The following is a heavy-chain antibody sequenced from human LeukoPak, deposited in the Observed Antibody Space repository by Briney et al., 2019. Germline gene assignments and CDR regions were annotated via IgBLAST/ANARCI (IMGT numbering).Heavy chain of an antibody. Sequence: GSLRLSCAASGFAFNYAWVSWVRQAPGKGLEWIGRIYTSGRTYYNPSLKSRVSMSVDTSKNQFSLKLSSVTAADTAVYYCARLSTVTTSFDYWGQGTLVTVSS. CDR3: ARLSTVTTSFDY. CDR2: IYTSGRT. V-gene: IGHV4-4*07. D-gene: IGHD4-11*01. J-gene: IGHJ4*02. CDR1: GFAFNYAW.